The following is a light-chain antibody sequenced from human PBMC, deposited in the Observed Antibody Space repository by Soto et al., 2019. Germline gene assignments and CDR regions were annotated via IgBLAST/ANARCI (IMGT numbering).Light chain of an antibody. V-gene: IGKV3-11*01. CDR2: DAS. J-gene: IGKJ3*01. Sequence: EIVLTQSPATLSLSPGERATLSCRASQSVSSYLAWYQQKPGQAPRLLIYDASNRATGIPARFSGSGSGTDFTLTISSLEPEYFAVYYCQQRSNWPLPFGPGTKVHIK. CDR3: QQRSNWPLP. CDR1: QSVSSY.